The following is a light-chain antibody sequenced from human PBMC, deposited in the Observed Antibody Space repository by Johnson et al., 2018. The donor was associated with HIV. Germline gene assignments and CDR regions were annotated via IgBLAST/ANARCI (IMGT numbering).Light chain of an antibody. CDR1: SSNIGNNY. CDR2: DNN. J-gene: IGLJ1*01. CDR3: GTWDSSLRAGVF. Sequence: QSVLTQPPSVSAAPGQKVTISCSGSSSNIGNNYVSWYQQLPGTAPKLLIYDNNKRPSGIPDRFSGSKSGTPATLGITRLQTADEADYYCGTWDSSLRAGVFFGTGTKFTVL. V-gene: IGLV1-51*01.